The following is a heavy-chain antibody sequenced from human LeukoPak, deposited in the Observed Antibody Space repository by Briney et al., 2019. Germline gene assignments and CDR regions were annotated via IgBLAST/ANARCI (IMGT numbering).Heavy chain of an antibody. CDR2: TNTNSGNT. D-gene: IGHD6-6*01. J-gene: IGHJ3*02. V-gene: IGHV1-8*02. CDR1: GGTFSSYA. CDR3: ARALNPIAARHEWDAFDI. Sequence: ASVKVSCKASGGTFSSYAISWVRQATGQGLEWMGWTNTNSGNTGYAQKFQGRVTMTTDTSTSTAYMELRSLRSDDTAVYYCARALNPIAARHEWDAFDIWGQGTMVTVSS.